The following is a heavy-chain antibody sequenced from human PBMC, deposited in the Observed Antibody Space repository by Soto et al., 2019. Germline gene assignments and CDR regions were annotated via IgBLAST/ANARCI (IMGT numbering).Heavy chain of an antibody. CDR2: INPNSGGT. CDR3: ARPRIAARLAFDY. CDR1: GYIFTDYY. D-gene: IGHD6-6*01. Sequence: ASVKVSCKASGYIFTDYYMHWVRQAPGQELGWMGRINPNSGGTNYAQKFQGRVTMTRDTSTSTVYMELSSLRSEDTAVYYCARPRIAARLAFDYWGQGTLVTVSS. J-gene: IGHJ4*02. V-gene: IGHV1-2*06.